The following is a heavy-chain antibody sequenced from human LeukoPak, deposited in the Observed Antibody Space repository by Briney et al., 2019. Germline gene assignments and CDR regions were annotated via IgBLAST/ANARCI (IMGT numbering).Heavy chain of an antibody. J-gene: IGHJ6*02. CDR2: IYSSRST. V-gene: IGHV4-4*07. Sequence: SESLSHTCTVSGGSISSFYWSWIRQPAGKGLEWIGRIYSSRSTTYNPSLKSRVTMSVDTSKNQFSLKLNSVTAADTAVYYCARYKTRSCTGGSCYHYYGMDVWGQGTTVTVSS. D-gene: IGHD2-15*01. CDR3: ARYKTRSCTGGSCYHYYGMDV. CDR1: GGSISSFY.